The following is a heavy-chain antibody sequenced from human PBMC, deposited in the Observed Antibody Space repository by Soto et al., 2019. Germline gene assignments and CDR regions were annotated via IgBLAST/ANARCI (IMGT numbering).Heavy chain of an antibody. CDR3: ARDLYDSSGYPLLYYYYYGMDV. Sequence: GGSLRLSCAASGFTFSSYAMHWVRQAPGKGLEWVAVISYDGSNKYYAESVKGRFTISRDNSKNKLYLQMNSLRAEDTDVYYCARDLYDSSGYPLLYYYYYGMDVWGQGTTVTVSS. J-gene: IGHJ6*02. V-gene: IGHV3-30-3*01. D-gene: IGHD3-22*01. CDR2: ISYDGSNK. CDR1: GFTFSSYA.